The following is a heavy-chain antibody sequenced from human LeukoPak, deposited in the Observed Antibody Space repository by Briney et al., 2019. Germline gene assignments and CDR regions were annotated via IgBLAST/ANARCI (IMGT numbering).Heavy chain of an antibody. J-gene: IGHJ4*02. CDR3: ARDPDYYDSSGYYYGGDY. D-gene: IGHD3-22*01. Sequence: GSSVKVSCKASGGTFSSYAISWVRQAPGQGLEWMGRIIPILGIANYAQKFQGRVTITADKSTSTAYMELSSLRSEDTAVYYCARDPDYYDSSGYYYGGDYWGQGTLVTVSS. CDR2: IIPILGIA. CDR1: GGTFSSYA. V-gene: IGHV1-69*04.